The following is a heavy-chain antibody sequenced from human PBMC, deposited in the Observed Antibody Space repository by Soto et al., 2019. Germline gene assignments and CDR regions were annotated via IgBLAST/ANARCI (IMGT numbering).Heavy chain of an antibody. V-gene: IGHV3-21*06. J-gene: IGHJ4*02. CDR2: ISSSGPYT. D-gene: IGHD1-7*01. CDR3: AAYLTSTWNSEFAS. Sequence: GGSLRLSCAASGSTFTDYGFNWVRQASGKGLEWVSSISSSGPYTSYADSVKGRFTLSRDNAKNSLSLHMNNLRAEDTAVYYCAAYLTSTWNSEFASWGQGALVTVSS. CDR1: GSTFTDYG.